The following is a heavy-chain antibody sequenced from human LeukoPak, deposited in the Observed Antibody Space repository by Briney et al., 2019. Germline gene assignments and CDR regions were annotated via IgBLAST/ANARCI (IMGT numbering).Heavy chain of an antibody. CDR3: ARDSGWGNDY. CDR2: IKQDGSEK. CDR1: GFTFSSNW. J-gene: IGHJ4*02. Sequence: GGSLRLSCAASGFTFSSNWMNWVRQAPGKGLEWVANIKQDGSEKYYVDSVKGRFTISRGNAKNSVYLQMNSLRAEDTAVYYCARDSGWGNDYWGQGTLVTVSS. V-gene: IGHV3-7*01. D-gene: IGHD6-19*01.